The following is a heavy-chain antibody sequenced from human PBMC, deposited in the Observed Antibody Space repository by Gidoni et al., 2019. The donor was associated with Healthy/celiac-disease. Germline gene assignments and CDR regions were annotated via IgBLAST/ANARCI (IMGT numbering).Heavy chain of an antibody. V-gene: IGHV1-24*01. CDR2: FDPEDGET. CDR1: GYTLPELS. J-gene: IGHJ4*02. D-gene: IGHD1-26*01. Sequence: QVQLVQSGAGVKKPGASAKVSCKVSGYTLPELSMHWVRQAPGKGLEWMGGFDPEDGETIYAQKFQGSVTMPEYTSTDTSYMELSSLRSEDTAVYYCATDWRVRGSYSRSRYDYWGQGTLVTVSS. CDR3: ATDWRVRGSYSRSRYDY.